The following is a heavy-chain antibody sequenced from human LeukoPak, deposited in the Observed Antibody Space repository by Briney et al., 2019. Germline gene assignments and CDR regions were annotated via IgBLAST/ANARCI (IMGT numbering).Heavy chain of an antibody. V-gene: IGHV3-21*01. J-gene: IGHJ6*03. D-gene: IGHD6-6*01. CDR1: GFFFSSYS. Sequence: PGESLRLSCAASGFFFSSYSMNWVRQAPGKGLEWVSSISSTDTYIYYADSVKGRFTISRDNAKNLLYLQMNSLRPEDTAVYFCARDRHVPGLYYYYMDVWGKGTTVTVSS. CDR2: ISSTDTYI. CDR3: ARDRHVPGLYYYYMDV.